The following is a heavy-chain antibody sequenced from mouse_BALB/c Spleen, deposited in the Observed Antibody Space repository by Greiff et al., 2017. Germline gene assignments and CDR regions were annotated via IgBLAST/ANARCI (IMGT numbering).Heavy chain of an antibody. CDR3: ARDPSSTMLFAY. J-gene: IGHJ3*01. CDR2: IYYSGTI. CDR1: GISITTGNYR. D-gene: IGHD2-1*01. Sequence: EVKLMESGPGLVKPSQTVSLTCTVTGISITTGNYRWSWIRQFPGNKLEWIGYIYYSGTITYNPSLTSRTTITRDTSKNQFFLEMNSLTAEDTATYYCARDPSSTMLFAYWGQGTLVTVSA. V-gene: IGHV3-5*02.